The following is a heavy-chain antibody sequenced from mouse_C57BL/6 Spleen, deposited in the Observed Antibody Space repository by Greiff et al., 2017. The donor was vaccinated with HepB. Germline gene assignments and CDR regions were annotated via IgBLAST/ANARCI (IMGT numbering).Heavy chain of an antibody. CDR2: IDPETGGT. J-gene: IGHJ2*01. CDR3: TRKGPYYSNYFDY. V-gene: IGHV1-15*01. D-gene: IGHD2-5*01. Sequence: VKLLESGAELVRPGASVTLSCKASGYTFTDYEMHWVKQTPVHGLEWIGAIDPETGGTAYNQKFKGKAILTADKSSSTAYMELRSLTSEDSAVYYCTRKGPYYSNYFDYWGQGTTLTVSS. CDR1: GYTFTDYE.